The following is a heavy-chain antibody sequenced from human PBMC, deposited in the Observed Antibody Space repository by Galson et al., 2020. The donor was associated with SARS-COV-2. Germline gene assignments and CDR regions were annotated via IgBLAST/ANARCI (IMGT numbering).Heavy chain of an antibody. V-gene: IGHV1-2*02. Sequence: ASVKVSCKASGYTFTGYYMHWVRQAPGQGLEWMGWINPNSGGTNYAQKFQGRVTMTRDTSISTAYMELSRLRSDDTAVYYCARDGSRTTGPAYDYWGQGTLVTVSS. CDR2: INPNSGGT. CDR1: GYTFTGYY. J-gene: IGHJ4*02. D-gene: IGHD1-1*01. CDR3: ARDGSRTTGPAYDY.